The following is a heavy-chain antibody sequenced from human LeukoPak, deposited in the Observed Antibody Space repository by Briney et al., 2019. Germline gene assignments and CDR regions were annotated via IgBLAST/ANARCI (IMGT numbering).Heavy chain of an antibody. J-gene: IGHJ3*02. Sequence: PGGSLRLSCAASGFTLSSNYMIWVGQAPGKGLEGGSVIYSGGTTYYADSVKGSFTTSRDNNKNSLYLQMTSLRAEDTAVYYCAFEGIAVAGGAFDTWGQGTMVTVSS. CDR2: IYSGGTT. CDR3: AFEGIAVAGGAFDT. CDR1: GFTLSSNY. V-gene: IGHV3-66*01. D-gene: IGHD6-19*01.